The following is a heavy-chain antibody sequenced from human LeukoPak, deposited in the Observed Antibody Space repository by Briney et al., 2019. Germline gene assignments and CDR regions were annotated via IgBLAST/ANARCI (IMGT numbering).Heavy chain of an antibody. CDR2: INSDGSST. V-gene: IGHV3-74*01. CDR1: GFTLSGHW. D-gene: IGHD3-16*02. Sequence: PGGSLRLSCAASGFTLSGHWMHWVRQAPGKGLVWVSRINSDGSSTTYADLVKGRFTISRDNSKNTLYLQMNSLRAEDTAVYYCARSTYDYVWGSYRPGEDAFDIWGQGTMVTVSS. CDR3: ARSTYDYVWGSYRPGEDAFDI. J-gene: IGHJ3*02.